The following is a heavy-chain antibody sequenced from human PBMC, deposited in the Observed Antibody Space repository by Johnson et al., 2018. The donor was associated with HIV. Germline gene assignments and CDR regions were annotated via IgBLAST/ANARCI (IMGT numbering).Heavy chain of an antibody. V-gene: IGHV3-11*04. CDR1: GFTFSDYY. J-gene: IGHJ3*02. D-gene: IGHD3-10*01. CDR3: ARDRVWFGELYAFDI. CDR2: ISSSGSTI. Sequence: QVQLVESGGGVVQPGRSLRLSCAASGFTFSDYYMSWIRQAPGKGLEWVSYISSSGSTIYYADSVKGRFTISRDNAKNSLYLQMNSLRAEDTAVYYCARDRVWFGELYAFDIWGQGTMVTVSS.